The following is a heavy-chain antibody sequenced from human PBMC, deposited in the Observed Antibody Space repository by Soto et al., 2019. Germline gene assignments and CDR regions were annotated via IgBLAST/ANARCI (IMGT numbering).Heavy chain of an antibody. V-gene: IGHV3-33*06. CDR1: GFKFSRYG. CDR2: IWYDGSNK. J-gene: IGHJ6*02. CDR3: AKDRSSSLDGMDV. D-gene: IGHD6-13*01. Sequence: QVQLVESGGGVVQPGRSLRLSCAASGFKFSRYGMHWVRQAPDKGLEWVAVIWYDGSNKYYADSVKGRLTISRDNSKNTLYLQVNSLRAEDTAVYYCAKDRSSSLDGMDVWGQGTTVTVSS.